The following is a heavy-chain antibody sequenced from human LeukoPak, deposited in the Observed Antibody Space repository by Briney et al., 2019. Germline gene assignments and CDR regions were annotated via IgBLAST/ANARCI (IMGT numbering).Heavy chain of an antibody. CDR2: ISAYNGNT. CDR3: AYDYGGNGAFDI. V-gene: IGHV1-18*01. Sequence: ASVKVSCKASGYTFTSYGFSWVRQAPGQGLEWMGWISAYNGNTNYAQKLQGRVTMTTDTSTSTAYMELRSLRSDDTAVYYCAYDYGGNGAFDIWGQGTMVTVSS. J-gene: IGHJ3*02. D-gene: IGHD4-23*01. CDR1: GYTFTSYG.